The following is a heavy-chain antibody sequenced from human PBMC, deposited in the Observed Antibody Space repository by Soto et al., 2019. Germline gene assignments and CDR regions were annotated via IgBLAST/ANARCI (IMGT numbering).Heavy chain of an antibody. V-gene: IGHV1-69*02. D-gene: IGHD4-17*01. CDR1: GGTFSSYT. J-gene: IGHJ5*02. CDR3: ARGGERTVTTSWFDP. Sequence: SVKVSCKASGGTFSSYTISWVRQAPGQGLEWMGRIIPILGIANYAQKFQGRVTITADKSTSTAYMELSSLRSEDTAVYYCARGGERTVTTSWFDPWGQGTLVTVSS. CDR2: IIPILGIA.